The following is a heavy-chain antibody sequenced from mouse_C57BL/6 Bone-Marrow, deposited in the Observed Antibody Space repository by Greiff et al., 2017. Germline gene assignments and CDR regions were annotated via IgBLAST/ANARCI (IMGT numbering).Heavy chain of an antibody. CDR1: EYEFPSHD. CDR3: ARAYGNSFSFAY. D-gene: IGHD2-1*01. CDR2: INSDGGST. J-gene: IGHJ3*01. Sequence: EVMLVESGGGLVQPGESLKLSCESNEYEFPSHDMSWVRKTPEKRLGLVAAINSDGGSTYYPDTMERRLLISRDYTKKTLYLQMSSLRAEDTALYYCARAYGNSFSFAYWGQGTLVTVSA. V-gene: IGHV5-2*03.